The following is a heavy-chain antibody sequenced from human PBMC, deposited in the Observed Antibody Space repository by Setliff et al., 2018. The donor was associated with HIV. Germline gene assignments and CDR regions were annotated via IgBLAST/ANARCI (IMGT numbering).Heavy chain of an antibody. CDR2: INAGNGNT. V-gene: IGHV1-3*01. CDR3: ARDDGETATNDRYYFDY. J-gene: IGHJ4*02. Sequence: ASVKASCKASGYSFTTYTMHWVRQAPGQRLEWMGSINAGNGNTKYSQKFQGRVTITRDISASTAYMELSSLGSEDTAVYYCARDDGETATNDRYYFDYWGQGTLVTVSS. D-gene: IGHD6-25*01. CDR1: GYSFTTYT.